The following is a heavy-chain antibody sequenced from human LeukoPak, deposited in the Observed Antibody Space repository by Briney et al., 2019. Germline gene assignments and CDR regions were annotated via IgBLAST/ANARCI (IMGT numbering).Heavy chain of an antibody. CDR1: SGSISSYY. J-gene: IGHJ4*02. D-gene: IGHD5-18*01. CDR2: IYYSGST. V-gene: IGHV4-59*08. Sequence: SETLSLTCTVSSGSISSYYWSWIRQPPGKGLEWIGYIYYSGSTNYNPSLKSRVTISVDTSKNQFSLKLSSVTAADTAVYYCARFHTAFDYWGQGTLVTVSS. CDR3: ARFHTAFDY.